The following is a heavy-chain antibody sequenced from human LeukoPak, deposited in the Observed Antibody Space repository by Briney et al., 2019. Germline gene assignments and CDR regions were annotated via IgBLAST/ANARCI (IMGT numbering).Heavy chain of an antibody. CDR1: GFNFSNAW. Sequence: GGSLRLSCGASGFNFSNAWMSWVRQAPGKGLEWVGRIKSKTDEGTTDYAAPVKGRFTISRGDSKNTLYLQMNSLKAEDTAVYYCASSRGYSGYDALDYWGQGTLVTVSS. J-gene: IGHJ4*02. V-gene: IGHV3-15*01. D-gene: IGHD5-12*01. CDR2: IKSKTDEGTT. CDR3: ASSRGYSGYDALDY.